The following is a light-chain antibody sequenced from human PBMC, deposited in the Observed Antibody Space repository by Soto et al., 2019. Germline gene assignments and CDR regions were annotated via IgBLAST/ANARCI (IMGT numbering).Light chain of an antibody. J-gene: IGLJ2*01. Sequence: QSALTQPRPVSGSPGQSVTISCTGTSSDVGFYNYVSWYQQHPGKAPKVMIYDVSKWPSGVPDRFSGSKSGNTASLTISGLQAEDEADYYCCSYAGSYTPVIFGGGTKLTVL. CDR2: DVS. V-gene: IGLV2-11*01. CDR3: CSYAGSYTPVI. CDR1: SSDVGFYNY.